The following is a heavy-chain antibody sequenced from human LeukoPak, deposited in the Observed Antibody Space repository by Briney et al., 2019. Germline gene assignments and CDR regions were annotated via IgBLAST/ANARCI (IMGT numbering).Heavy chain of an antibody. V-gene: IGHV1-18*04. CDR3: ARDADVLLWSGELLRGAWFDP. J-gene: IGHJ5*02. Sequence: ASVNVSCKASGYTFTSYGISWVRQAPGQGLEWMGWISAYNGNTNYAQKLQGRVTMPTDTSTSTAYMELRSLRSDDTAVYYCARDADVLLWSGELLRGAWFDPWGQGTLVTVSS. CDR1: GYTFTSYG. CDR2: ISAYNGNT. D-gene: IGHD3-10*01.